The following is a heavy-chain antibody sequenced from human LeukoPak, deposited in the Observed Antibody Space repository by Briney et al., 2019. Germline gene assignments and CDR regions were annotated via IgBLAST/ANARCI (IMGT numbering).Heavy chain of an antibody. CDR2: INYIRTT. V-gene: IGHV4-59*08. CDR3: ARSYSSGDHYYYYGMDV. J-gene: IGHJ6*02. CDR1: GGSISSYY. D-gene: IGHD6-25*01. Sequence: SETLSLTCTVSGGSISSYYWNWIRQPPGKGLEWIGYINYIRTTDYNPSLKSRVTISLDTSKNRFSLMLSSVTAAGTAMYYCARSYSSGDHYYYYGMDVWGQGTTVTVSS.